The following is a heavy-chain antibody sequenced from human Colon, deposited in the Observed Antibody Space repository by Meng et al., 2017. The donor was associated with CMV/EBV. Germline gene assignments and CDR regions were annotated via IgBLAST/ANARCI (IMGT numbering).Heavy chain of an antibody. CDR1: GFTFRSYE. CDR2: ISSGGQTI. CDR3: AGEPSFITISVVVTYGLDV. Sequence: GGSLRLSCSASGFTFRSYEMNWVRQAPGKGLEWVAYISSGGQTIHYADSVKGRFTISRDNTNNLLYLQMSSLRADDTAVFYCAGEPSFITISVVVTYGLDVWGPGTTVTVSS. J-gene: IGHJ6*02. V-gene: IGHV3-48*03. D-gene: IGHD3-3*02.